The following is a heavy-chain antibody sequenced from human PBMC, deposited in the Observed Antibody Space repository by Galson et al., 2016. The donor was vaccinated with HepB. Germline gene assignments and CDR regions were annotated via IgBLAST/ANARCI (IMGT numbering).Heavy chain of an antibody. Sequence: SLRLSCATSGFSLSSHAMHWVRQAPGRGLEWVAVIWYDGGNQFYADSVRDRFTISRDMSKTTVFLQMTSLRVDDTAVYSCARATSGWSTYYLDFWGQGTLVSVSS. V-gene: IGHV3-33*01. CDR1: GFSLSSHA. CDR3: ARATSGWSTYYLDF. J-gene: IGHJ4*02. D-gene: IGHD6-13*01. CDR2: IWYDGGNQ.